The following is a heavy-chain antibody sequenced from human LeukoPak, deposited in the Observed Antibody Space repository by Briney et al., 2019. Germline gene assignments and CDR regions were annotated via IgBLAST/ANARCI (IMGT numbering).Heavy chain of an antibody. D-gene: IGHD3-3*01. Sequence: GASVKVSCKASGYTFTGYYMHWVRQAPGQGLEWMGRINPNSGGTNYAQKFQGRVTMTRDTSISTAYMELSRLRSDDTAVYYCAREAIDFWSGYYQPLKYFQHWGQSTLVTVSS. J-gene: IGHJ1*01. CDR3: AREAIDFWSGYYQPLKYFQH. CDR1: GYTFTGYY. CDR2: INPNSGGT. V-gene: IGHV1-2*06.